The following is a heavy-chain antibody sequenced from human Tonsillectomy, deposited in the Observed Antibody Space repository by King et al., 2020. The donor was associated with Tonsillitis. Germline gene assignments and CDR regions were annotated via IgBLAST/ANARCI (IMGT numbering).Heavy chain of an antibody. Sequence: VQLVESGGGVVQPGRSLRLSCAASGFTFSNYGMHWVRQAPGKGLEWVAVIWYDGSNTYYADSVKGRFTISRDNSKNTLYLQMNSLRVEDTAVFYCARGLVGATVSDWYFDLWGRGTLVTVSS. CDR1: GFTFSNYG. D-gene: IGHD1-26*01. CDR3: ARGLVGATVSDWYFDL. J-gene: IGHJ2*01. CDR2: IWYDGSNT. V-gene: IGHV3-33*01.